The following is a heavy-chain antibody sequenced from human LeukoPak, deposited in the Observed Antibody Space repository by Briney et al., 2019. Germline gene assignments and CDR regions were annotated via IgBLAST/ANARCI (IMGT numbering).Heavy chain of an antibody. CDR1: GFTFSSYA. Sequence: PGGSLRLSCAASGFTFSSYAMHWVRQAPGRGLEWVAFISYEGSTIYYADSVKGRFTISRDNSKNTLSLHMHSLRAEDTAVYYCAKDLATKYALDYWGQGTLVTVSS. V-gene: IGHV3-30*02. CDR2: ISYEGSTI. D-gene: IGHD2-8*01. CDR3: AKDLATKYALDY. J-gene: IGHJ4*02.